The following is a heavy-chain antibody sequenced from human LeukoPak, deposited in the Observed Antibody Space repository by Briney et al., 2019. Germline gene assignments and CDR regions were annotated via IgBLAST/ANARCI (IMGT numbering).Heavy chain of an antibody. D-gene: IGHD6-13*01. V-gene: IGHV3-23*01. Sequence: GGSLRLSCAASGFTFSSYAMSWVRQAPGKGLEWVSAISGSGGSTYYADSVKGRFTISRDSSKNTLYLQMNSLRAEDTAVYYCAKYPSGIAAAGAEDYWGQGTLVTVSS. J-gene: IGHJ4*02. CDR1: GFTFSSYA. CDR3: AKYPSGIAAAGAEDY. CDR2: ISGSGGST.